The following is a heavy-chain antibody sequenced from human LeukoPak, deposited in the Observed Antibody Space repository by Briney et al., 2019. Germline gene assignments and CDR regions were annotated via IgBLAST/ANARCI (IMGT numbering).Heavy chain of an antibody. V-gene: IGHV3-23*01. J-gene: IGHJ4*02. CDR3: AKEAGIVLMVYASTTTYFDY. Sequence: GGSLRLSCAASGFTFSSYAMSWVRQAPGKGLEWVSAISGSGGSTYYADSVKGRFTISRDNSKNTLYLQMNGLRAEDTAVYYCAKEAGIVLMVYASTTTYFDYWGQGTLVTVSS. CDR2: ISGSGGST. D-gene: IGHD2-8*01. CDR1: GFTFSSYA.